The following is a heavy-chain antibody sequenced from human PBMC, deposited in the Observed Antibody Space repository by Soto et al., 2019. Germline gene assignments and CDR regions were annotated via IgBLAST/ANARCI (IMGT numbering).Heavy chain of an antibody. CDR2: INHSGST. V-gene: IGHV4-34*01. CDR1: GGSFSGYY. Sequence: PSETLSLTCAVCGGSFSGYYWSWIRQPPGKXLEWIGEINHSGSTNYNPSLKSRVTISVDTSKNQFSLKLSSVTAADTAVYYCARDKMYYDYVWGSYPFKLGRMDVWGQGTTVTVSS. D-gene: IGHD3-16*02. J-gene: IGHJ6*02. CDR3: ARDKMYYDYVWGSYPFKLGRMDV.